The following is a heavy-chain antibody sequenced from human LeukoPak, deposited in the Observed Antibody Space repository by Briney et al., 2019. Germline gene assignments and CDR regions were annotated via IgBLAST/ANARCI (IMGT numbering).Heavy chain of an antibody. Sequence: GGSLRLSCAASGFTFSSYAMSWVRQAPGKGLEWVSAISGSGGSTYYADSVKGRFTISRDNSKNTLYLQMNSLRAEDTAVYYCAKGRPHYYDSSGYYSFDYWGQGTLVTVSS. V-gene: IGHV3-23*01. CDR2: ISGSGGST. D-gene: IGHD3-22*01. CDR3: AKGRPHYYDSSGYYSFDY. J-gene: IGHJ4*02. CDR1: GFTFSSYA.